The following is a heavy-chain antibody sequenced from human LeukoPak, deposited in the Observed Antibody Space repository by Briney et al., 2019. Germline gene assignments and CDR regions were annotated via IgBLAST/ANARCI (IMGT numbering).Heavy chain of an antibody. CDR3: AKRGVVIRVILVGFHKEAYYFDS. D-gene: IGHD3-22*01. CDR2: IRGSGGGT. CDR1: GITLSNYG. Sequence: GRSLRLSCAVSGITLSNYGMSWVRQAPGKGLEWVAGIRGSGGGTYYADSVKVRFTISRDNPKNTLYLQMNSLRAEDTAVYFCAKRGVVIRVILVGFHKEAYYFDSWGQGALVTVSS. V-gene: IGHV3-23*01. J-gene: IGHJ4*02.